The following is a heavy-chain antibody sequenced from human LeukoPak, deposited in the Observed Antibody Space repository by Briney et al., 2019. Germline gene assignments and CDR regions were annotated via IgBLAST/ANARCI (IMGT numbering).Heavy chain of an antibody. Sequence: AGGSLRLSCAASGFTFSSYAMSWVRQAPGKGLEWVSAISGSGGSTYYADSVKGRFTISRDNSKNTLYLQMNSLRAEDTAVYYCAKGPRYCSSTSCVLYWGQGTLVTVSS. CDR2: ISGSGGST. CDR3: AKGPRYCSSTSCVLY. D-gene: IGHD2-2*01. V-gene: IGHV3-23*01. J-gene: IGHJ4*02. CDR1: GFTFSSYA.